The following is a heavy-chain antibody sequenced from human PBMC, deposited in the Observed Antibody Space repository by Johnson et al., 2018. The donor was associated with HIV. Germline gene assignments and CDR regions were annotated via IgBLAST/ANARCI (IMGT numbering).Heavy chain of an antibody. Sequence: VQLVESGGGLIQPGGSLRLSCAASGFTVSSNYMSWVRQAPGKGLEWDSVICNGGSPYYADSVKGRFTISRDNSKNTLYLQMNSLRAEDTAVYYCAREANAFDIWGQGTMVTVSS. CDR1: GFTVSSNY. CDR2: ICNGGSP. CDR3: AREANAFDI. V-gene: IGHV3-53*01. J-gene: IGHJ3*02.